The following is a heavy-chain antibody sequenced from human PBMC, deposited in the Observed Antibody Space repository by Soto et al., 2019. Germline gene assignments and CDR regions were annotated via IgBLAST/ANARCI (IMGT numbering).Heavy chain of an antibody. CDR2: ISAYNGNT. D-gene: IGHD3-22*01. V-gene: IGHV1-18*01. Sequence: ASVKVSCKTSGYTFTSNGISWVRQAPGQGLEWMGWISAYNGNTNYEQKLQGRVTMTTDTSTSTAYMELRSLRSDDTAVYYCATGESYYDSRGLAKGAYGMDVWGQGTRVTVSS. CDR1: GYTFTSNG. J-gene: IGHJ6*02. CDR3: ATGESYYDSRGLAKGAYGMDV.